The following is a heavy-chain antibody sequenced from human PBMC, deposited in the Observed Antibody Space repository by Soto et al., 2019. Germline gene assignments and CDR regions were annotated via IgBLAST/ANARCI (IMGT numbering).Heavy chain of an antibody. CDR2: IYPGDSDT. J-gene: IGHJ5*02. D-gene: IGHD2-2*02. CDR1: EYRFTSYW. Sequence: PGESLKISCKGSEYRFTSYWIGWVRQMPGKGLEWMGIIYPGDSDTKYSPSFQGLVTISADRSTSTAYLQWSSLKASDTAMYYCARGTSISTGFDPWGQGTLVTVSS. V-gene: IGHV5-51*01. CDR3: ARGTSISTGFDP.